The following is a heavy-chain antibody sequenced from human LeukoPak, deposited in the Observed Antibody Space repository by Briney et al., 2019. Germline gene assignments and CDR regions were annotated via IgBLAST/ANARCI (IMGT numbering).Heavy chain of an antibody. Sequence: ASVKVSCKASGYTFTRYAMNWVRQAPGQGPEWMGWISAYNGNTNYAQKLQGRVTMTTDTSTSTAYMELRSLRSDDTAVYYCASLGYANFDYWGQGTLVTVSS. CDR1: GYTFTRYA. CDR2: ISAYNGNT. CDR3: ASLGYANFDY. V-gene: IGHV1-18*01. J-gene: IGHJ4*02. D-gene: IGHD3-16*01.